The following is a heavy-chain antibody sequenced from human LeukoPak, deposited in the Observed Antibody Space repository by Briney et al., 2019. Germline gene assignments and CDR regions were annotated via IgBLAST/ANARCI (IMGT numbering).Heavy chain of an antibody. CDR2: IKQDGSEK. D-gene: IGHD2-15*01. CDR1: GFTFSSYW. CDR3: ARVSGSKWEEGGSRHYYYYGMHV. V-gene: IGHV3-7*01. J-gene: IGHJ6*02. Sequence: PGGSLRLSCAASGFTFSSYWMSWVRQAPGKGLEWGANIKQDGSEKYYVDSVKGRFTISRDNAKNSLYLQMNSLRAEDTAVYYCARVSGSKWEEGGSRHYYYYGMHVWGQGTTVTVSS.